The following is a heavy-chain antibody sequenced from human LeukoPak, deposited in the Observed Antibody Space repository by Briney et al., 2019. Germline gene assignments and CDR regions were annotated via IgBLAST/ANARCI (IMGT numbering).Heavy chain of an antibody. CDR3: AGLVGRYSSGLYYYYFDY. J-gene: IGHJ4*02. Sequence: SRTLSLTCTVSGDSINSLDLWSWVRQPPGKGLEWIGEMYLSGTTHSNPSVKSRVTISIDKSKNQFFLNLSSVTAADTAVYYCAGLVGRYSSGLYYYYFDYWGQGTLVTVSS. CDR1: GDSINSLDL. CDR2: MYLSGTT. D-gene: IGHD3-22*01. V-gene: IGHV4-4*02.